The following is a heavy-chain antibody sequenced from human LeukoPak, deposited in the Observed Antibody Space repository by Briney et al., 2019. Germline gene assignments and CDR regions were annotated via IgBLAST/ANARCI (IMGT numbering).Heavy chain of an antibody. V-gene: IGHV3-21*05. Sequence: GGSLRLSCAASGFTFSRYAMNWVRRAPGKGLEWVSYINTDSSDIHYADSVKGRFTICRDNARNTLYLQLSSLRAEDSAVYYCARDTFHPGLIDSWGQGTLVTVSS. J-gene: IGHJ4*02. CDR2: INTDSSDI. D-gene: IGHD2-21*01. CDR1: GFTFSRYA. CDR3: ARDTFHPGLIDS.